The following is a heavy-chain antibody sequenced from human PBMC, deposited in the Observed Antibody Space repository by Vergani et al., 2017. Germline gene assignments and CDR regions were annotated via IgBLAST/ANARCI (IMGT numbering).Heavy chain of an antibody. J-gene: IGHJ3*02. CDR1: GFTFSDYY. D-gene: IGHD1-20*01. V-gene: IGHV3-11*06. CDR2: ISSSSSYT. Sequence: QVQLVESGGGLVKPGGSLRLSCAASGFTFSDYYMSWIRQAPGKGLEWVSYISSSSSYTNYADSVKGRFTISRDNGKNSLYLQMNSLRAEDTAVYYCARDGPPDPITGTTLVCAFDIWGQGTMVTVSS. CDR3: ARDGPPDPITGTTLVCAFDI.